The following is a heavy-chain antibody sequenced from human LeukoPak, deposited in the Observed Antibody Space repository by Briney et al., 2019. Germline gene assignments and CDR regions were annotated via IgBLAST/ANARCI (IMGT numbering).Heavy chain of an antibody. Sequence: GGSLRLSCAASGFAFSSYWMTWVRQAPGKGLEWVASLNEDGSKRSYVGSVKGRFTISRDNAQNSVFLQMKSLTAEDTAVYYCARAVTSMDGYWGQGTLVTVSS. J-gene: IGHJ4*02. CDR3: ARAVTSMDGY. D-gene: IGHD5-18*01. CDR2: LNEDGSKR. CDR1: GFAFSSYW. V-gene: IGHV3-7*03.